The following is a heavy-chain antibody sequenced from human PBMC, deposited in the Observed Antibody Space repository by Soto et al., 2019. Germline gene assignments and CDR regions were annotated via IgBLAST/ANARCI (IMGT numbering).Heavy chain of an antibody. V-gene: IGHV3-30-3*01. Sequence: QVQLVESGGGVVQPGRSLRLSCAASGFTFSSYAMHWVRQVPGKGLEWVAVISYDGSNKYYADSVEGRFPISRDNSKNTLYLQMNRLRAEDTAVYYCARPRWRDDYNWGYFDLWGRGTLVTVSS. J-gene: IGHJ2*01. CDR3: ARPRWRDDYNWGYFDL. CDR2: ISYDGSNK. D-gene: IGHD4-4*01. CDR1: GFTFSSYA.